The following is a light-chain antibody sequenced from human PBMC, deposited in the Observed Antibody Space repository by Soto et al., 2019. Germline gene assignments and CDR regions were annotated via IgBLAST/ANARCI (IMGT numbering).Light chain of an antibody. V-gene: IGLV2-14*03. Sequence: QSVLTQPASVCGSPGQSIAISCTGTSSDVGAYNYVSWYQQHPGKAPKLMIYDVSNRPSGVSNRFSGSKSGNTASLTISGLQAEDEADYYCCSYTTSSTYVFGTGTKVTVL. J-gene: IGLJ1*01. CDR1: SSDVGAYNY. CDR2: DVS. CDR3: CSYTTSSTYV.